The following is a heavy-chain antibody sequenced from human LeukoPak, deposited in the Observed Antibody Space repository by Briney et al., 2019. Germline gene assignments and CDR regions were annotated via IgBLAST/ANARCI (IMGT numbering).Heavy chain of an antibody. Sequence: GGSLRLSCAASGFTFSSYSMNWVRQAPGKGLEWVSSISSSSSYIYYADSVKGRFTISRDNAKTSLYLQMNSLRAEDTAVYYCARFARDYYYGMDVWGQGTTVTVSS. CDR2: ISSSSSYI. CDR3: ARFARDYYYGMDV. CDR1: GFTFSSYS. V-gene: IGHV3-21*01. J-gene: IGHJ6*02.